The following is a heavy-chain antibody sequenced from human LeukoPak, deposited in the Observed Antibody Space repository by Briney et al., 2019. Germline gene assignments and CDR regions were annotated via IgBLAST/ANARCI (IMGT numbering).Heavy chain of an antibody. V-gene: IGHV3-48*04. CDR3: ARDPTIVGATPGAFDI. J-gene: IGHJ3*02. CDR1: GFTFSNYN. D-gene: IGHD1-26*01. CDR2: ISSTSTTI. Sequence: RGSLRLSCAASGFTFSNYNMNWVRQAPGKGLEWVSYISSTSTTIYYADSVKGRFTISRDNAKNTLYLQMNSLRAEDTAVYYCARDPTIVGATPGAFDIWGQGTMVTVSS.